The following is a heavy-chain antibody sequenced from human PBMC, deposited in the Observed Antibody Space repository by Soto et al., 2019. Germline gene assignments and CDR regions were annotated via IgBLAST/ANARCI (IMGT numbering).Heavy chain of an antibody. CDR1: GFTFSDYY. J-gene: IGHJ4*02. CDR2: NSSISSYT. CDR3: ARDRRRGGSYTAPDY. V-gene: IGHV3-11*06. D-gene: IGHD1-26*01. Sequence: QVQLVESGGGLVKPGGSLRLSCAASGFTFSDYYMSWISQAPGKGLERFSYNSSISSYTKYADSVQGRFTISRDNAKNSLYLQMNSLRAEDTAVYYCARDRRRGGSYTAPDYWGQGTLVTVSS.